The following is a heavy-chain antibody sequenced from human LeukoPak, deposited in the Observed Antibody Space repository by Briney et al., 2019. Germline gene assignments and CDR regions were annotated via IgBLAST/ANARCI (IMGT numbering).Heavy chain of an antibody. Sequence: SGGSLRLSCAASGFTFSTYAMTWVRQAPGKGLEWVSLISDSGGNTYYADSVKGRFTISRDNSKNTLSLQMNSLRAEDTAVYYCAKDVRVGGGGMDVWGQGTPVTVSS. CDR1: GFTFSTYA. D-gene: IGHD1-26*01. CDR3: AKDVRVGGGGMDV. J-gene: IGHJ6*02. V-gene: IGHV3-23*01. CDR2: ISDSGGNT.